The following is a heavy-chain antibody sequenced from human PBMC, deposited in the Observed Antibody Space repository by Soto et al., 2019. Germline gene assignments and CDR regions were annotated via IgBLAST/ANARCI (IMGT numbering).Heavy chain of an antibody. D-gene: IGHD3-10*01. Sequence: QVQLVQSGAEVKKPGASVKVSCKASGYTFTSYGISWVRQAPGQGLEWMGWISAYNGNTNYAQKLQGRVTMTKDTSTSTAYMELRSLRSDDTAVYYCARDTEITMVRFYYYYGMDVWGQGTTVTVSS. CDR2: ISAYNGNT. V-gene: IGHV1-18*01. CDR1: GYTFTSYG. CDR3: ARDTEITMVRFYYYYGMDV. J-gene: IGHJ6*02.